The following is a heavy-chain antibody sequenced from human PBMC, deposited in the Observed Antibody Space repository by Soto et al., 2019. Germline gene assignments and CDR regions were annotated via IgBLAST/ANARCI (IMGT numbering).Heavy chain of an antibody. Sequence: SETLSLTCTVSGGSISIYYWHWIRQPPGGGLEWIGYINHSGYTSYNPSLRSRVAISVDTSKNLFSLNVNSVTAADTAVYYCTREYSSYEYWSPGTLVTVSS. CDR3: TREYSSYEY. V-gene: IGHV4-59*01. J-gene: IGHJ4*02. CDR2: INHSGYT. CDR1: GGSISIYY. D-gene: IGHD2-15*01.